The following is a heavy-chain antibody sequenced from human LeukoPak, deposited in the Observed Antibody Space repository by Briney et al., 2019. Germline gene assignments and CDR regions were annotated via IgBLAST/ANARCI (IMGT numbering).Heavy chain of an antibody. V-gene: IGHV3-74*01. CDR1: GFTFSSYW. D-gene: IGHD3-9*01. CDR3: ARVLRRYFDWKGYYYYYMDV. Sequence: PGGSLRLSCAASGFTFSSYWMHWVRQAPGKGLVWVSRINSDGSGTTYADSVKGRFTISRDNAKNTLYLQMNSLGAEDTAVYYCARVLRRYFDWKGYYYYYMDVWGKGTTVTVSS. J-gene: IGHJ6*03. CDR2: INSDGSGT.